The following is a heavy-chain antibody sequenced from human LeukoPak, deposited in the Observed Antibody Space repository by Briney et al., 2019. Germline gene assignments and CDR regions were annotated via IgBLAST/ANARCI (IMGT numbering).Heavy chain of an antibody. V-gene: IGHV4-30-2*01. CDR1: GGSISSGGYY. Sequence: SQTLSLTCTVSGGSISSGGYYWSWIRQPPGKGLEWIGYIYHSGSTNYNPSLKSRVTISVDTSKNQFSLKLSSVTAADTAVYYCAREIAVAGGIDYWGQGTLVTVSS. J-gene: IGHJ4*02. D-gene: IGHD6-19*01. CDR3: AREIAVAGGIDY. CDR2: IYHSGST.